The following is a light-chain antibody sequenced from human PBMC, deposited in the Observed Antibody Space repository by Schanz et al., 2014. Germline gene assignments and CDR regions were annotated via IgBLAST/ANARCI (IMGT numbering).Light chain of an antibody. CDR1: QSVSSSY. CDR2: GAS. V-gene: IGKV3-20*01. Sequence: EIVLTQSPSTLSLSPGERATLSCRASQSVSSSYLAWYQQKPGQAPRLLIYGASTRATGIPDRFSGSGSGTDFTLTISRLEPEDFAVYYCQQYGRTPRTFGQGTKVEIK. J-gene: IGKJ1*01. CDR3: QQYGRTPRT.